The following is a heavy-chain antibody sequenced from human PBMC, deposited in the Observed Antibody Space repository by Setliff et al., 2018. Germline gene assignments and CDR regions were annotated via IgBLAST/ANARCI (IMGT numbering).Heavy chain of an antibody. J-gene: IGHJ4*02. CDR2: IKSKIDGGTT. CDR1: GFTFSNAW. Sequence: GGSLRLSCAASGFTFSNAWMSWVRQAPGKGLEWVGRIKSKIDGGTTDYAAPVKGRFTISRDDSKDTVFLQMNSLKTEDTAVYFCARRGYSHDSSDYNRRKVFDYFDFWGQGAQVTVSS. D-gene: IGHD3-22*01. CDR3: ARRGYSHDSSDYNRRKVFDYFDF. V-gene: IGHV3-15*01.